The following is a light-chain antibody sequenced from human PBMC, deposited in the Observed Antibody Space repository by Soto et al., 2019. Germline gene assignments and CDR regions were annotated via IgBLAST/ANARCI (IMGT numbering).Light chain of an antibody. V-gene: IGKV4-1*01. CDR2: WAS. Sequence: DIVMTQSPDSLAVSLGERATINCKSSQSILYSSNNKNQLAWYQQKPGQPPKLLFYWASTRESGVPDRFSGSESVTDFTLTISSLQAEDVADYYCQQYYSPPYTFGQGNKLEI. J-gene: IGKJ2*01. CDR1: QSILYSSNNKNQ. CDR3: QQYYSPPYT.